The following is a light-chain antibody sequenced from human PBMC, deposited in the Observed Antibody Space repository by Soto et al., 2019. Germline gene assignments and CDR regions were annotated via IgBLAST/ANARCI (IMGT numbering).Light chain of an antibody. Sequence: EIVLTQSPATLSLSAGDRATLSCRASQTVSSSLAWYQQKPGQAPRLLIYGASTRATGIPARFSGSGSGTEFTLTISSLQSEDFAVYYCQQYNNWPPITFGQGTRLEIK. V-gene: IGKV3-15*01. J-gene: IGKJ5*01. CDR2: GAS. CDR1: QTVSSS. CDR3: QQYNNWPPIT.